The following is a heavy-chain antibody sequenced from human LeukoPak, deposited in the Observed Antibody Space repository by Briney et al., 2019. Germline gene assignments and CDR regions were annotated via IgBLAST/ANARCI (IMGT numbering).Heavy chain of an antibody. D-gene: IGHD2-21*02. J-gene: IGHJ4*02. CDR1: GFTFSSYW. V-gene: IGHV3-7*01. CDR3: ATFCGGDCSLPNDY. CDR2: IKQDGSEK. Sequence: GGSLRLSCAASGFTFSSYWMSWVRQAPGKGLEWVANIKQDGSEKYYVDSVKGRFTISRDNAKTSLFLQMNSLSAEDTAVYYCATFCGGDCSLPNDYWGQGTLVTVSS.